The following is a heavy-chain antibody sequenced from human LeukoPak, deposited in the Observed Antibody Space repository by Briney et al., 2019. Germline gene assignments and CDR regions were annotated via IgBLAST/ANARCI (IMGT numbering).Heavy chain of an antibody. CDR2: IDWDDDK. D-gene: IGHD4-17*01. J-gene: IGHJ4*02. Sequence: SGPAPVKPTQTLTLTCTFSGFSLSTSGMCVSWIRQPPGKALEWLALIDWDDDKYYSTSLKTRLTISKDTSKNQVVLTMTNMDPVDTATYYCARTELTYGDYDEGYYFDYWGQGTLVTVSS. V-gene: IGHV2-70*01. CDR1: GFSLSTSGMC. CDR3: ARTELTYGDYDEGYYFDY.